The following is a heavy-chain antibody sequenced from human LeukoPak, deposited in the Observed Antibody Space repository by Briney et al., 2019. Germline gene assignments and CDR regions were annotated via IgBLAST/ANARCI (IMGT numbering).Heavy chain of an antibody. CDR3: AKDSYGSGSPHFGY. Sequence: PGRSLRLSCAASGFTFDDYAMPWVRQAPGKGLEWVSGISWNSGSIGYADSVKGRFTISRDNAKNSLYLQMNSLRAEDTALYYCAKDSYGSGSPHFGYWGQGTLVTVSS. J-gene: IGHJ4*02. V-gene: IGHV3-9*01. D-gene: IGHD3-10*01. CDR2: ISWNSGSI. CDR1: GFTFDDYA.